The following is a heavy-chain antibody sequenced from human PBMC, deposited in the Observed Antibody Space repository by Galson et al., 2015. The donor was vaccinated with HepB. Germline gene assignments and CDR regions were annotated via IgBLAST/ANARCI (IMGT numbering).Heavy chain of an antibody. V-gene: IGHV4-59*01. D-gene: IGHD2-21*01. CDR3: ARVGLFGPRGNWFDP. Sequence: TLSLTCTVSGGSISSYYWSWIRQPPGKGLEWIGYIYYSGSTNYNPSLKSRVTISVDTSKNQFSLKLSSVTAADTAVYYCARVGLFGPRGNWFDPWGQGTLVTVSS. CDR1: GGSISSYY. CDR2: IYYSGST. J-gene: IGHJ5*02.